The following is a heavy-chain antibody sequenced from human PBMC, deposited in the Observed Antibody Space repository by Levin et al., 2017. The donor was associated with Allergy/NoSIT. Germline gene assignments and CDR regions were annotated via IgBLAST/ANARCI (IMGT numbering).Heavy chain of an antibody. CDR1: GASIFSYH. CDR3: SRQWCTTTDCYPFDY. Sequence: SETLSLTCTVSGASIFSYHWSWIRQPPGQGLEWIGYIPSGGSTSYNPSLKSRVTISADASNNQFPLELRSVTAADTAIYYCSRQWCTTTDCYPFDYWGQGILVTVSS. J-gene: IGHJ4*02. V-gene: IGHV4-59*08. CDR2: IPSGGST. D-gene: IGHD2-2*01.